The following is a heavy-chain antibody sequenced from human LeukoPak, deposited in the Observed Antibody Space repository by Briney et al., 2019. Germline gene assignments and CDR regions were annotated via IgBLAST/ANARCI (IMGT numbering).Heavy chain of an antibody. V-gene: IGHV1-2*02. CDR3: ARASPYFCSGSYYPYYYYGMDV. J-gene: IGHJ6*02. CDR2: INTNSGGT. Sequence: AAVKLSCMSSGYTVTRYDMHGGRQPRGQGLEWMGWINTNSGGTNYAQTFQGRVTMTRDTPISTANMELSRLRSDDTAVYYCARASPYFCSGSYYPYYYYGMDVWGQGTTVTVSS. D-gene: IGHD3-10*01. CDR1: GYTVTRYD.